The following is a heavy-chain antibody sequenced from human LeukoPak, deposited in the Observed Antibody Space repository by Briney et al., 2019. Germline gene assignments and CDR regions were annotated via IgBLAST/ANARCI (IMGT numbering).Heavy chain of an antibody. CDR1: GFTFSDYY. Sequence: GGSLRLSCAASGFTFSDYYMSWIRQAPGTGLEWVSYISSSGSTIYYADSVKGRLTISRDNAKNSLYLQMNSLRAEDTAVYYCASQNDFWSGPAGYYFDYWGQGTLVTVSS. V-gene: IGHV3-11*04. J-gene: IGHJ4*02. CDR2: ISSSGSTI. CDR3: ASQNDFWSGPAGYYFDY. D-gene: IGHD3-3*01.